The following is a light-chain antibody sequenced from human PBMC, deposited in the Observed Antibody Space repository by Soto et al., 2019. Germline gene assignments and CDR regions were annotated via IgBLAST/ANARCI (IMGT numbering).Light chain of an antibody. Sequence: EIVMTQSPATLSVSPGERATLSCRASQSVSSNLAWYQQKPGQAPRLLIHGASTRATGFPARFSGSGSGTEFTLTISRLQSEDFAVYYCQQYDSWPPSYTFGQGTKLEIK. CDR2: GAS. CDR3: QQYDSWPPSYT. V-gene: IGKV3-15*01. J-gene: IGKJ2*01. CDR1: QSVSSN.